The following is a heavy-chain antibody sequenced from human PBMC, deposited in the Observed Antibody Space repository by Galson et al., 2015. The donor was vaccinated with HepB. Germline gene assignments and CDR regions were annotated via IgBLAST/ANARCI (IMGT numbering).Heavy chain of an antibody. CDR2: ISSSGSTI. V-gene: IGHV3-48*03. CDR3: ARAPIVVVTAEFDY. Sequence: SLRLSCAASGFTFSSYEMNWVRQAPGKGLEWVSYISSSGSTIYYADSVKGRFTISRDNAKNSLYLQMNSLRAEDTAVYYCARAPIVVVTAEFDYWGQGTLVTVSS. J-gene: IGHJ4*02. D-gene: IGHD2-21*02. CDR1: GFTFSSYE.